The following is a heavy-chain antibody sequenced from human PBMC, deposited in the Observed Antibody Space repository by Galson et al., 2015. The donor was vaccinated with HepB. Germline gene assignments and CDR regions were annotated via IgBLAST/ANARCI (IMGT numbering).Heavy chain of an antibody. Sequence: SLRLSCAASGFSFSDFSMNWVRQVPGKGLEWISYISSSGSTIYDADSVKGRFTVSRDNAKNSLYLQLNNLRVDDTGIYYCARKGYFPPTLDYWGQGVLGTVSS. J-gene: IGHJ4*02. CDR2: ISSSGSTI. CDR1: GFSFSDFS. CDR3: ARKGYFPPTLDY. V-gene: IGHV3-11*01. D-gene: IGHD2-21*01.